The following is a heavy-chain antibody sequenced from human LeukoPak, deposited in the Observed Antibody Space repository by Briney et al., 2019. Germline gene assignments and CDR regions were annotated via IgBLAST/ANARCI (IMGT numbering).Heavy chain of an antibody. J-gene: IGHJ5*02. CDR3: ARLHNYILTTGTTNWFDP. CDR2: FFYSGST. D-gene: IGHD1-1*01. Sequence: SETLSLTGTVSGGPTRVHYGSWSRSPPGKGWEWFGYFFYSGSTNYNPSLKSRVTISVDTSKNQFSLKLSSVTAADTAVYYCARLHNYILTTGTTNWFDPWGQGTLVTVSS. V-gene: IGHV4-59*11. CDR1: GGPTRVHY.